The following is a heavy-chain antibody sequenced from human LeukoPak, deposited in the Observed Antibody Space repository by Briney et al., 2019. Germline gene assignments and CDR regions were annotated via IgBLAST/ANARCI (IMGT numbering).Heavy chain of an antibody. V-gene: IGHV3-7*01. Sequence: PGGSLRLSCAVSGFTFSNYWMNWVRQAPGKGLEWVANIKEDGSKKYYVESVKGRFTVSRDNAKNSVYLQMSSLRDEDTAVYYCARGLNTSPGVDYWGQGTLVTVSS. CDR3: ARGLNTSPGVDY. D-gene: IGHD3-16*01. CDR1: GFTFSNYW. CDR2: IKEDGSKK. J-gene: IGHJ4*02.